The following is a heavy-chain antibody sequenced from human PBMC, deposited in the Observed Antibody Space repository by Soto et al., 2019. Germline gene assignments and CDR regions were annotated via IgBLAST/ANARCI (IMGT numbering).Heavy chain of an antibody. CDR2: ISLSGGST. J-gene: IGHJ6*02. V-gene: IGHV3-23*01. CDR3: ATDLPGGEDNHYGMVV. D-gene: IGHD2-21*01. CDR1: GFTLSNYA. Sequence: EVQLLESGGGLVQPGGSLRLSCAASGFTLSNYAMSWVRQTPGKGLEWVSGISLSGGSTYYADSVKGRFTISRDTSKNTLYLQMNSLRAEDTAVYYCATDLPGGEDNHYGMVVWGQGTTVTVSS.